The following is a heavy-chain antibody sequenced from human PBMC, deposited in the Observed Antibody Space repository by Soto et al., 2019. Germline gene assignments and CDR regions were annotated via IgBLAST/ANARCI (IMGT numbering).Heavy chain of an antibody. D-gene: IGHD3-10*01. CDR3: ARAITMVRRVTKSWFDP. Sequence: SETLSLTCAVYGGSFSGYNWSWIRQPPGKGLEWIGEINHSGSTNYNPSLKSRVTISVDTSKNQFSLKLSSVTAADTAVYYCARAITMVRRVTKSWFDPWGQGTLVTVSS. J-gene: IGHJ5*02. V-gene: IGHV4-34*01. CDR2: INHSGST. CDR1: GGSFSGYN.